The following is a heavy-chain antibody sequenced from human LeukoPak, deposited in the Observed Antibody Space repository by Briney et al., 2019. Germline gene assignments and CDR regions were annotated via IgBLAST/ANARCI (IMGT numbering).Heavy chain of an antibody. CDR2: ISYDGSNK. CDR1: GFTVSSNY. Sequence: PGGSLRLSCAASGFTVSSNYMSWVRQAPGKGLEWVAVISYDGSNKYYADSVKGRFTISRDNSKNTLYLQMNSLRAEDTAVYYCAKAHCSPTSCSRIDYWGQGTLVTVSS. J-gene: IGHJ4*02. CDR3: AKAHCSPTSCSRIDY. D-gene: IGHD2-2*01. V-gene: IGHV3-30-3*01.